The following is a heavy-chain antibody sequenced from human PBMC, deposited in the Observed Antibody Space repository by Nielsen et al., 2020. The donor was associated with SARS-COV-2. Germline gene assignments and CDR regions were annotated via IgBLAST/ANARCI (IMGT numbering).Heavy chain of an antibody. J-gene: IGHJ4*02. V-gene: IGHV1-24*01. D-gene: IGHD3-22*01. Sequence: ASVKVSCKVSGYTLTELSMHWVRQAPGKGLEWMGGFDPEDGETIYAQKLQGRVTMTTDTSTSTAYMELRSLRSDDTAVYYCARGHTAYYYDSSGRYYFDYWGQGTLVTVSS. CDR3: ARGHTAYYYDSSGRYYFDY. CDR2: FDPEDGET. CDR1: GYTLTELS.